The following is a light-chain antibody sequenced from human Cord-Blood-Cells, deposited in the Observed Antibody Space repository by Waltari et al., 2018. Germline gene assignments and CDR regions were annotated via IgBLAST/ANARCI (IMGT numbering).Light chain of an antibody. V-gene: IGKV1-33*01. CDR2: DAS. CDR1: QDISKY. CDR3: QQYDNLPYT. Sequence: DIQMTQSPSSLSASVGDRVTITCQARQDISKYLNWYQQKPGKAPKLLIYDASNLETGVPSRFSGSGSGTDFTFTISSLQPEDIATYYCQQYDNLPYTFGQGTKLEIK. J-gene: IGKJ2*01.